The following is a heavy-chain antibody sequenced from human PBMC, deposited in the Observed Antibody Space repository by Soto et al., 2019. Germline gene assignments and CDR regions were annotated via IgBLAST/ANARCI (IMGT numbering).Heavy chain of an antibody. Sequence: QVQLVESGGGVVQPGRSLRLSCAASGFTFSSYGMHWVRQAPGKGLEWVAVIWYDGSNKYYADSVKGRFTISRDNSKNAVYLQMNSLRAEDTAVYYCARDHNYCSGGSCYGYYYYYYMDVWGKGTTVTVSS. CDR3: ARDHNYCSGGSCYGYYYYYYMDV. CDR1: GFTFSSYG. J-gene: IGHJ6*03. D-gene: IGHD2-15*01. CDR2: IWYDGSNK. V-gene: IGHV3-33*01.